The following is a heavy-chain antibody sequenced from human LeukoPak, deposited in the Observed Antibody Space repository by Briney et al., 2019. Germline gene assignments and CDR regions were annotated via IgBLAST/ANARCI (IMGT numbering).Heavy chain of an antibody. J-gene: IGHJ4*02. CDR1: GFSFSDHY. CDR3: TRVRLGAATRYFDY. Sequence: QPGGSLRLSCAASGFSFSDHYMDWVRLAPGKGLEWVGRIKNKANSYGTDYAASVKGRFTPSRDDSKDSLYLQMNSLRSEDTALYYCTRVRLGAATRYFDYWGQGTLVTVSS. V-gene: IGHV3-72*01. CDR2: IKNKANSYGT. D-gene: IGHD1-26*01.